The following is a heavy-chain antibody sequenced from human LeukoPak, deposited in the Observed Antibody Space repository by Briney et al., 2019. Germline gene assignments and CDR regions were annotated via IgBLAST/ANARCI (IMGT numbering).Heavy chain of an antibody. J-gene: IGHJ5*02. CDR1: GGSISSYY. CDR3: ARDPYCSGTSCYLWFDP. Sequence: PSETLSLTCTVSGGSISSYYWSWIRQPAGKGLEWIGRIYTSGSTNYNPSLKSRVTMSVDTSKNQFSLKLSSVTAADTAVYYCARDPYCSGTSCYLWFDPWGQGTLVTVSS. V-gene: IGHV4-4*07. CDR2: IYTSGST. D-gene: IGHD2-2*01.